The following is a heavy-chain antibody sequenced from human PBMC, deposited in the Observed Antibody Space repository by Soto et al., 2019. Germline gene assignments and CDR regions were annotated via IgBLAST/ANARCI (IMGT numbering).Heavy chain of an antibody. CDR3: ARDVGIVVVPAAKSGYAFDI. J-gene: IGHJ3*02. CDR1: GGSISSGGYY. Sequence: SETLSLTCTVSGGSISSGGYYWSWIRQHPGKGLEWIGYIYYSGSTYYNPSLKSRVTISVDTSKNQFSLKLSSVTAADTAVYYCARDVGIVVVPAAKSGYAFDIWGQGTMVT. CDR2: IYYSGST. D-gene: IGHD2-2*01. V-gene: IGHV4-31*03.